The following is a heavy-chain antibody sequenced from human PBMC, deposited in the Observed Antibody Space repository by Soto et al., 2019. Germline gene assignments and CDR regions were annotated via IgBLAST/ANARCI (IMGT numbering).Heavy chain of an antibody. J-gene: IGHJ2*01. V-gene: IGHV3-23*01. D-gene: IGHD6-19*01. CDR3: ANYVTSSGWYGFWYFDL. Sequence: EVQLLESGGGLVQPGGSLRLSCAASGFTFSSYAMSWVRQAPGKGLEWVSAISGSGGSTYYADSVKGRFTISRDNSKNTLYLQMNSLRAEDTAVYYCANYVTSSGWYGFWYFDLWGRGTLVTVSS. CDR2: ISGSGGST. CDR1: GFTFSSYA.